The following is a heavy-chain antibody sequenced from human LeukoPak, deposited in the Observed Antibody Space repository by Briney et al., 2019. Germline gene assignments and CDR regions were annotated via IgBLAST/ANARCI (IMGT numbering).Heavy chain of an antibody. V-gene: IGHV1-46*01. J-gene: IGHJ3*02. Sequence: ASVKVSCKASGYTFTSYYMHWVRQAPGQGPEWMGIINPSGGSTSYAQKFQGRVTMTRDTSTSTVYMELSSLRSEDTAVYYCARAEGATTDAFDIWGQGTMVTVSS. D-gene: IGHD1-26*01. CDR3: ARAEGATTDAFDI. CDR1: GYTFTSYY. CDR2: INPSGGST.